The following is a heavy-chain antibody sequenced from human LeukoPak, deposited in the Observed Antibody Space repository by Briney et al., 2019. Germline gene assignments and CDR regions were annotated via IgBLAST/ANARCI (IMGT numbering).Heavy chain of an antibody. CDR1: GGTFSSYA. Sequence: ASVKVSCKASGGTFSSYAISWVRQAPGQGLEWMGLINPSAGSTSYAQKFQGRVTMTRDTSTSTGYMNLSSLRSEDTAVYYCAIAPTPYYYYGMDVWGQGTTVTVSS. CDR3: AIAPTPYYYYGMDV. J-gene: IGHJ6*02. CDR2: INPSAGST. V-gene: IGHV1-46*01.